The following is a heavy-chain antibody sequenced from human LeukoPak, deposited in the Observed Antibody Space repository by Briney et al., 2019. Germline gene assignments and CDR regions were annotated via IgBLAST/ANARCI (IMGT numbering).Heavy chain of an antibody. CDR2: INHSGST. D-gene: IGHD3-10*01. Sequence: SETLSLTCAVYGGSFSGYYWSWIRQPPGKGLEWIGEINHSGSTNYNPSLKSRVTISVDTSKNQFSLKLSSVTAADTAVYYCARGQFYGSGSYPTYYCYYYGMDVWGQGTTVTVSS. CDR3: ARGQFYGSGSYPTYYCYYYGMDV. V-gene: IGHV4-34*01. CDR1: GGSFSGYY. J-gene: IGHJ6*02.